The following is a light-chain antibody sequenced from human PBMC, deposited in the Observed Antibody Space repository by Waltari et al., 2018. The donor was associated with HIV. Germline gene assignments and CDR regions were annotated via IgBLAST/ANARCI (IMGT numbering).Light chain of an antibody. Sequence: QSALTQPASVSGSPGQSITISCTGTSSEVGGYNYVPWYQPHPGKAPKLMIFEVSNLPLGVSTRFSGSKSVTTASLAITGLQAEDEADYYCSSYTTRSTPDPNWVFGGGTKLTV. V-gene: IGLV2-14*01. CDR3: SSYTTRSTPDPNWV. CDR2: EVS. CDR1: SSEVGGYNY. J-gene: IGLJ3*02.